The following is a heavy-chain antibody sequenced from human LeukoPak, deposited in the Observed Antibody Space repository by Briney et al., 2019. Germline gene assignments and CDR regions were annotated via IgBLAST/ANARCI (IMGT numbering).Heavy chain of an antibody. Sequence: PGGSPRLSCAASGFTFSSYIMNWVRQAPGKGLEWVSSISSSSSYIYYADSVKGRFTISRDNAKNSLYLQMNSLRAEDTAVYYCARDLQNTIFGVVIRYYMDVWGKGTTVTVSS. J-gene: IGHJ6*03. V-gene: IGHV3-21*01. D-gene: IGHD3-3*01. CDR2: ISSSSSYI. CDR3: ARDLQNTIFGVVIRYYMDV. CDR1: GFTFSSYI.